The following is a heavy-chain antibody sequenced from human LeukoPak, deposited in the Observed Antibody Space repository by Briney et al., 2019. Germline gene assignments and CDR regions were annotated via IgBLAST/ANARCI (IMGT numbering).Heavy chain of an antibody. Sequence: SETLSLTCTVSGGSISSYYWGWIRQPAGKGLEWIGRIYTSGSTNYNPSLKSRVTMSVDTSKNQFSLKLSSVTAADTAVYYCARDPDYGDAFDIWGQGTMVTVSS. CDR3: ARDPDYGDAFDI. CDR1: GGSISSYY. V-gene: IGHV4-4*07. J-gene: IGHJ3*02. D-gene: IGHD4-17*01. CDR2: IYTSGST.